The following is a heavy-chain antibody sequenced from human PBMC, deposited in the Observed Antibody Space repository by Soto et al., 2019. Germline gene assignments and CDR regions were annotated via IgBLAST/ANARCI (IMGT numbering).Heavy chain of an antibody. CDR2: IYYSGST. Sequence: KPSETLSLTCTVSGGSISSYYWSWIRQPPGKGLEWIGYIYYSGSTNYNPSLKSRVTISVDTSKNQFSLKLSSVTAADTAVYYCARDGRARYSSSWHEYYFDYWGQGTLVTVPQ. V-gene: IGHV4-59*01. D-gene: IGHD6-13*01. CDR3: ARDGRARYSSSWHEYYFDY. CDR1: GGSISSYY. J-gene: IGHJ4*02.